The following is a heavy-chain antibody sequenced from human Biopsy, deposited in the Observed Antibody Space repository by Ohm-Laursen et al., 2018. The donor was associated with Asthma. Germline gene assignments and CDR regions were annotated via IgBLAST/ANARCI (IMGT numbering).Heavy chain of an antibody. CDR3: ARGVVYGGDSYAEYFQH. V-gene: IGHV4-59*07. J-gene: IGHJ1*01. CDR2: VFYGGAT. D-gene: IGHD4-23*01. Sequence: PSDTLSLTCTVSGDSISSYHWSWIRQPPGKGLEWIGYVFYGGATNYNPSLKSRVTISVDTSTNQFFLRLSSVTAADTAVYYCARGVVYGGDSYAEYFQHWGQGTLVTVSS. CDR1: GDSISSYH.